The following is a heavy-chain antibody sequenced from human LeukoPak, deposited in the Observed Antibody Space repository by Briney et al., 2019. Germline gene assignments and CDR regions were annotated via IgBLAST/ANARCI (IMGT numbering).Heavy chain of an antibody. D-gene: IGHD3-10*01. CDR1: GFTFSSYA. V-gene: IGHV3-74*01. Sequence: QTGGSLRLSCAASGFTFSSYAMSWVRQAPGKGLVWVSRINSDGTSTSYADSVKGRFTISRDNAKNTVYLQMNRLRAEDTAVYYCAREEITMVRGVMYYNMDVWGKGTTVTVSS. CDR3: AREEITMVRGVMYYNMDV. CDR2: INSDGTST. J-gene: IGHJ6*03.